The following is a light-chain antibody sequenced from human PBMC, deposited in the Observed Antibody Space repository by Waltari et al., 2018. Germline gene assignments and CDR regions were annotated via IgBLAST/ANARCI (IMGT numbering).Light chain of an antibody. CDR2: WAS. CDR1: QSVFDTSNNKNY. CDR3: QQYYSTPLT. V-gene: IGKV4-1*01. Sequence: DIVMTQSPDSLAVSLGARASINPTSRQSVFDTSNNKNYLAWDQQKPGQPPKLLIYWASTRESGVPDRFSGSGSGTDFTLTISSLQAEDVAVYYCQQYYSTPLTFGPGTKVDIK. J-gene: IGKJ3*01.